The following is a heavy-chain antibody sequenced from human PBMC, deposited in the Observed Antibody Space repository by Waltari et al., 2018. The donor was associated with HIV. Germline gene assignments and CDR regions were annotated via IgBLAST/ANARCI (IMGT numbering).Heavy chain of an antibody. D-gene: IGHD3-3*01. CDR3: ATGDGRNFGVVREYYHYGMDV. CDR2: VIPIFGSP. J-gene: IGHJ6*02. Sequence: QVQIVQSGAEVKKPGSSVKVSCEASGGSFSTYAVSWVSQVPGQGLEWLGGVIPIFGSPDYSQKFHGRLTIVADESINTAYMELSSLTSEDTAVYYCATGDGRNFGVVREYYHYGMDVWGQGTTVTVSS. V-gene: IGHV1-69*01. CDR1: GGSFSTYA.